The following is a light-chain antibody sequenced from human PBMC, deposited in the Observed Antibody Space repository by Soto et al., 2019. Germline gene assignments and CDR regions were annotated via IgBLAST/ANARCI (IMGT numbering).Light chain of an antibody. V-gene: IGKV1-33*01. J-gene: IGKJ5*01. Sequence: DILLTQSPSSLSASVGDRVTITCQASQDINNYLNWYQQKPGKAPKLLIFDATNLETGVPSRFSGSGSRTHYSLTISSLQPEDFATYYCHQYDSLPPTFGQGTRWRL. CDR1: QDINNY. CDR3: HQYDSLPPT. CDR2: DAT.